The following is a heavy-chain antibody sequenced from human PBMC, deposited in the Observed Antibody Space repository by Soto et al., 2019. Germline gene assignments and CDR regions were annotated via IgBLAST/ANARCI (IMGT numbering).Heavy chain of an antibody. D-gene: IGHD3-10*01. J-gene: IGHJ4*02. CDR2: IYYSGST. Sequence: SETLSLTCTVSGGSVSSGSYYWSWIRQPPGKGLEWIGYIYYSGSTNYNPSLKSRVTISVDTSKNQFSLKLSSVTAADTAVYYCARVKAGYYGSGSYYNGYYFDYWGQGTLVTVSS. V-gene: IGHV4-61*01. CDR3: ARVKAGYYGSGSYYNGYYFDY. CDR1: GGSVSSGSYY.